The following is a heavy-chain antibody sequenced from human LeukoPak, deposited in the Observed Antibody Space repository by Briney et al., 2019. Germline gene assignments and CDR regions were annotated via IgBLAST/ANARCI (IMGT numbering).Heavy chain of an antibody. V-gene: IGHV3-30*02. CDR3: AKADIVAVRSALEY. CDR1: GFTFSNYG. J-gene: IGHJ4*02. Sequence: GGSLRLSCEASGFTFSNYGMHWARQAPGKGLEWVAFLRHNGGREYYVDSVRGRFTISRDNSKNTLYLEMNSLRVEVTAVYYCAKADIVAVRSALEYWGQGTLVSVSS. D-gene: IGHD2-21*01. CDR2: LRHNGGRE.